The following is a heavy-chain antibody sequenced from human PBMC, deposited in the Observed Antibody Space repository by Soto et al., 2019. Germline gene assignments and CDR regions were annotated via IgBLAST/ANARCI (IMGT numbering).Heavy chain of an antibody. D-gene: IGHD6-19*01. J-gene: IGHJ4*02. CDR3: ARDRGAVTGDYFDY. CDR1: GFTFSGLY. Sequence: QVQLTESGGGLVKPGGSLRLSCAASGFTFSGLYMSWIRQAPGQGLEWVSCIDSSGVKKYYAESVRGRFTISRDNAKNSLYLQMNILRAEDTAVYYCARDRGAVTGDYFDYWGQGTLVTVSS. V-gene: IGHV3-11*01. CDR2: IDSSGVKK.